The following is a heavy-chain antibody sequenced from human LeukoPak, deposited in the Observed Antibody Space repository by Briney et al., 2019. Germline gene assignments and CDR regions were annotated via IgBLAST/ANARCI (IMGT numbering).Heavy chain of an antibody. D-gene: IGHD7-27*01. J-gene: IGHJ6*02. Sequence: PSETLSFTCTVSGGSISSYYWSWIRQPPGQGLEWIGYIYYSGSTNYNPSLKSRVTISVDTSKNQFSLRLSSVTAADTAVYYCARESNWGRYYGMDVWGQGTTVTVSS. CDR1: GGSISSYY. CDR2: IYYSGST. CDR3: ARESNWGRYYGMDV. V-gene: IGHV4-59*12.